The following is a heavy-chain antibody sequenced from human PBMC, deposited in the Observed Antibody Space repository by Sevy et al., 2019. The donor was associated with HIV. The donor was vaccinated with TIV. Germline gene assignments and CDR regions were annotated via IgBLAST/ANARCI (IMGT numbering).Heavy chain of an antibody. J-gene: IGHJ3*02. CDR3: ATVGTTMVRGVITLDAFDI. CDR1: GYTLTELS. D-gene: IGHD3-10*01. CDR2: FDPEDGET. V-gene: IGHV1-24*01. Sequence: ASVKVSCKVSGYTLTELSMHWVRQAPGKGLEWMGGFDPEDGETIYAQKFQGRVTMTADTSTDTAYMELSSLRSEDTAVYYCATVGTTMVRGVITLDAFDIWGQGTMVTVSS.